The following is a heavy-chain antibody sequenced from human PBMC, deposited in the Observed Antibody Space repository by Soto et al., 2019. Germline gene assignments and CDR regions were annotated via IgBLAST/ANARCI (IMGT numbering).Heavy chain of an antibody. CDR2: IYYSGST. CDR3: ARGYCSGGSCYPI. J-gene: IGHJ3*02. D-gene: IGHD2-15*01. CDR1: GGSISSYY. Sequence: TSETLSLTCTVSGGSISSYYWSWIRQPPGKGLEWIGYIYYSGSTNYNPSLKSRVTISVDTSKNQFSLKLSSVTAADTAVYYCARGYCSGGSCYPIWGQGTMVTVSS. V-gene: IGHV4-59*01.